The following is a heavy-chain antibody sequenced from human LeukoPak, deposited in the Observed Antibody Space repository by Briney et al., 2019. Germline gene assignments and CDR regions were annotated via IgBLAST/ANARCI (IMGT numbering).Heavy chain of an antibody. CDR2: IYYSGST. V-gene: IGHV4-39*07. J-gene: IGHJ5*02. D-gene: IGHD3-22*01. Sequence: SETLSLTCTVSGGSISSSSYYWGWIRQPPGKGLEWIGSIYYSGSTYYDPSLKSRVTISVDTSKNQFSLKLSFVTAADTAVYYCARGPYDSSGYEKFDPWGQGTLVTVSS. CDR1: GGSISSSSYY. CDR3: ARGPYDSSGYEKFDP.